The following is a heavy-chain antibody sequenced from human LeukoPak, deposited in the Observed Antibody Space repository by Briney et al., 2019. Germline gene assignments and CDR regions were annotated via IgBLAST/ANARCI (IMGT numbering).Heavy chain of an antibody. CDR1: GGTFSSYA. Sequence: SVKVSCKASGGTFSSYAISWVRQAPGQGLEWMGGIIPIFGTANYAQKFQGRVTITTDESTSTAYMELSSLRSEDTAVYYCARDRVYSYGLDYWGRGTLVTVSS. J-gene: IGHJ4*02. CDR3: ARDRVYSYGLDY. V-gene: IGHV1-69*05. D-gene: IGHD5-18*01. CDR2: IIPIFGTA.